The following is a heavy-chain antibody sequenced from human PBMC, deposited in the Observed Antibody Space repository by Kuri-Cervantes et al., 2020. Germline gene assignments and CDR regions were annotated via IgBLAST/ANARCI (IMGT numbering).Heavy chain of an antibody. CDR2: IYHSGST. CDR3: ASPQLLSSTEAFDI. V-gene: IGHV4-38-2*01. Sequence: SETLSLTCAVSGYSISSGYFWGWIRQPPGKGLEWIGIIYHSGSTYYNPSLKSRVTISVDTSKNQFSLKLSSVTAADTAVYYCASPQLLSSTEAFDIWGQGTMVTVSS. CDR1: GYSISSGYF. J-gene: IGHJ3*02. D-gene: IGHD2-2*01.